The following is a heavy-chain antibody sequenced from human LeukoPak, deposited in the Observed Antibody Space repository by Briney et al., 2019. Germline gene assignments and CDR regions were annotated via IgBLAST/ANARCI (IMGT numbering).Heavy chain of an antibody. CDR1: GFTVSSNY. D-gene: IGHD1-14*01. V-gene: IGHV3-66*01. J-gene: IGHJ3*02. Sequence: PGGSLRLSCAASGFTVSSNYMNWVRQAPGKGLEWVSMIYPNGNTFYTNSVKGRFTMSRDNSKNTLDLQMSSLRAEDTAVYYCASNHDSDDAFDIWGQGTTVTVSS. CDR2: IYPNGNT. CDR3: ASNHDSDDAFDI.